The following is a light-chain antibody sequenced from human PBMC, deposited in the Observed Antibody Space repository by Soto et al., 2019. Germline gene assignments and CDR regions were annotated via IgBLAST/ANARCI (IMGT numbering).Light chain of an antibody. CDR1: SSDVGGYNY. Sequence: QSPLTQPPSASGSPGQSVTISCTGTSSDVGGYNYVSWYQQHPGKAPKLMIYEVSKRPSGVPDRFSGSKSGNTASLTVSGPQAEDEADYYCSSYAGSNNFVVFGGGTKVTVL. CDR2: EVS. J-gene: IGLJ2*01. V-gene: IGLV2-8*01. CDR3: SSYAGSNNFVV.